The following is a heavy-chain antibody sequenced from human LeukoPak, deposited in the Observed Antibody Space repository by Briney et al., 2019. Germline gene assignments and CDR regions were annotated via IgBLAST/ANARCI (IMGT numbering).Heavy chain of an antibody. D-gene: IGHD3-16*01. CDR2: LPPDELDI. J-gene: IGHJ4*02. Sequence: QPGGSMRLSCAASGFTFTNYWMHWVRQAPGMGLVWVSRLPPDELDIIYADSVKGRFTVSRDNAKNTVYLQMNNLRAEDTAVYYCVGTIACRGSEYWGQGALVTVSS. CDR1: GFTFTNYW. CDR3: VGTIACRGSEY. V-gene: IGHV3-74*01.